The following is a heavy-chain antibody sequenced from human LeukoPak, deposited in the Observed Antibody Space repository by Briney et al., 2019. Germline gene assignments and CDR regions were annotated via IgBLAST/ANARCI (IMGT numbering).Heavy chain of an antibody. V-gene: IGHV1-2*02. J-gene: IGHJ6*02. D-gene: IGHD2-2*01. CDR3: ARDYCSSTSCYYYYYYGMDV. Sequence: ASVKVSCKASGYTFTGYYMHWVRQAPGQGLEWMGWINPNNGDTDYAQKFQGRVTMTRDTSISTAYMELSRLRSEDTAVYYCARDYCSSTSCYYYYYYGMDVWGQGTTVTVSS. CDR2: INPNNGDT. CDR1: GYTFTGYY.